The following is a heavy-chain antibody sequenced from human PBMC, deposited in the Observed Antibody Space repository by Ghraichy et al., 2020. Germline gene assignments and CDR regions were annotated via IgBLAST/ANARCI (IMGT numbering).Heavy chain of an antibody. Sequence: LTCAASGFTFSSYSMNWVRQAPGKGLEWVSSISSSSSYIYYADSVKGRFTISRDNAKNSLYLQMNSLRAEDTAVYYCARDRLLWFGEFDYYYGMDVWGQGTTVTVSS. D-gene: IGHD3-10*01. J-gene: IGHJ6*02. V-gene: IGHV3-21*01. CDR1: GFTFSSYS. CDR2: ISSSSSYI. CDR3: ARDRLLWFGEFDYYYGMDV.